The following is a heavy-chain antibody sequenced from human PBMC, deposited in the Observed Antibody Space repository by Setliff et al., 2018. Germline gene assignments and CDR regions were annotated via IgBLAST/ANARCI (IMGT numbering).Heavy chain of an antibody. CDR1: GYTFTGYY. CDR3: ARDGDILTTYYIYYYYMDV. V-gene: IGHV1-46*01. D-gene: IGHD3-9*01. J-gene: IGHJ6*03. Sequence: GASVKVFCKASGYTFTGYYLHWVRQAPGQGLEWMGIIDPSADYTNYAQKFQGRVIMTKDTSTTTVYLELSSLRSEDTALYYCARDGDILTTYYIYYYYMDVWGKGTTVTVSS. CDR2: IDPSADYT.